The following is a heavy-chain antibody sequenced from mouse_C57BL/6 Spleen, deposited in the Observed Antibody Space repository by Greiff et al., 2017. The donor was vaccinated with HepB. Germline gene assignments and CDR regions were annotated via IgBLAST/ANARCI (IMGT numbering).Heavy chain of an antibody. D-gene: IGHD2-4*01. V-gene: IGHV6-6*01. J-gene: IGHJ1*03. CDR1: GFTFSDAW. Sequence: DVKLVESGGGLVQPGGSMKLSCAASGFTFSDAWMDWVRQSPEKGLEWVAEIRNKANNHATYYAESVKGRFTISRDDSKSSVYLQMNSLRAEVTGIYYCTRNYDYDYWYFDVWGTGTTVTVSS. CDR3: TRNYDYDYWYFDV. CDR2: IRNKANNHAT.